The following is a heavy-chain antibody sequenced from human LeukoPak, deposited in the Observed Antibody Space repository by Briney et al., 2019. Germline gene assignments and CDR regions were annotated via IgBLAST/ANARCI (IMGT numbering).Heavy chain of an antibody. CDR1: GFIFNTYE. V-gene: IGHV3-48*03. J-gene: IGHJ6*02. CDR2: ISSSGSRI. Sequence: GGSLRLSCAAFGFIFNTYEINWVRQAPGKGLEWVSYISSSGSRIYYADSVKGRFTISRDNAKNSLYLQMNSLRAEDTAIYYCARPRSDLYGMEGWGQGTTVIVSS. CDR3: ARPRSDLYGMEG.